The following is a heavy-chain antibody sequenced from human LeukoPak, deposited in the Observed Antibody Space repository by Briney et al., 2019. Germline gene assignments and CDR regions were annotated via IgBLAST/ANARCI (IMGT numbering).Heavy chain of an antibody. V-gene: IGHV4-59*08. Sequence: PSETLSLTCTVSGGSMNSYYWSWIRQPPGKGLEWIGYIYYSGSTNYNPSLKSRVTISVDTSKNQFSLKLSSVTAADTAVYYCARTRWLAADYWGQGTLVTVSS. CDR3: ARTRWLAADY. D-gene: IGHD6-19*01. J-gene: IGHJ4*02. CDR1: GGSMNSYY. CDR2: IYYSGST.